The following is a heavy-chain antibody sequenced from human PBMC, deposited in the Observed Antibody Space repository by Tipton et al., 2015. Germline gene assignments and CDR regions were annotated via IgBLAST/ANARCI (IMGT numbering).Heavy chain of an antibody. CDR3: PRGGYNHGFFDWFDP. CDR1: GDSITSGGYS. Sequence: TLSLTCSLSGDSITSGGYSWSWLRQTSGRGLEWIGYIYRTGHTFYNASLRSRVTMSLDRSNNSFSLELTSVTAADTAVYFCPRGGYNHGFFDWFDPWGQGILVTVSS. J-gene: IGHJ5*02. D-gene: IGHD5-18*01. CDR2: IYRTGHT. V-gene: IGHV4-30-2*01.